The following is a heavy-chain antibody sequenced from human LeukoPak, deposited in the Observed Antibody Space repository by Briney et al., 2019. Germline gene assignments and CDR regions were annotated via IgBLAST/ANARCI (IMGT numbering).Heavy chain of an antibody. Sequence: GGSLRLSCAASGFTFSSYSMNWVRQAPGKGLEWVSYISSSSNTIYNADSVKGRFTIFRDNAKNSLYLQMNSLRGDDTAVYYCARSDWFDPWGQGTLVTVSS. CDR1: GFTFSSYS. CDR3: ARSDWFDP. V-gene: IGHV3-48*01. CDR2: ISSSSNTI. J-gene: IGHJ5*02.